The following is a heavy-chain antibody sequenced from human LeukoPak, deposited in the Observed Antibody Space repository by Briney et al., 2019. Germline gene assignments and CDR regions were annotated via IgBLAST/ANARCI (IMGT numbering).Heavy chain of an antibody. CDR1: GYTFTSYA. V-gene: IGHV1-3*01. J-gene: IGHJ4*02. Sequence: GASVKVSCKASGYTFTSYAMHWVRQAPGQRLEWMGWINAGNGNTKYSQKFQGRVTITRDTSASTDYMELSSLRSEDTAVYYCAIPGGYDSWYSDYWGQGTLVTVSS. D-gene: IGHD5-12*01. CDR2: INAGNGNT. CDR3: AIPGGYDSWYSDY.